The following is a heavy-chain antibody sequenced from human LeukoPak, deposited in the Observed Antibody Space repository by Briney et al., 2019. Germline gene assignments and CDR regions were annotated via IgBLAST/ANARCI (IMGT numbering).Heavy chain of an antibody. CDR2: ISAYNGNT. CDR3: ARDRFPRKSGSYDY. CDR1: GYTFTSYG. V-gene: IGHV1-18*01. J-gene: IGHJ4*02. Sequence: GASVKVSCKASGYTFTSYGISWVRRAPGQGLEWMGWISAYNGNTNYAQKFQGRVTMTRDMSTSTVYMELSSLRSEDTAVYYCARDRFPRKSGSYDYWGQGTLVTVSS. D-gene: IGHD1-26*01.